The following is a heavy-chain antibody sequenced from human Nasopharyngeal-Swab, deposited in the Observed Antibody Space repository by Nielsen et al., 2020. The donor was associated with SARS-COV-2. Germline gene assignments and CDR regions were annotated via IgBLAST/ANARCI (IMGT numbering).Heavy chain of an antibody. J-gene: IGHJ6*03. Sequence: RQPPGKGLLWVSRINTDGSSTPYADSVKGRFTISRDNAKNTLYLQMNSLRAEDTAVYYCARASYRGYYYMDVWGKGTTVTVSS. CDR3: ARASYRGYYYMDV. D-gene: IGHD1-26*01. CDR2: INTDGSST. V-gene: IGHV3-74*01.